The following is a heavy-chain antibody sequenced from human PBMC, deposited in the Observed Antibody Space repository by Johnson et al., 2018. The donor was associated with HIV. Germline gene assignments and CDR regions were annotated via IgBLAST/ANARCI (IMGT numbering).Heavy chain of an antibody. Sequence: QVQLVESGGGVVQPGRSLRLSCAVSGFNFNTYTMHWVRQAPGKGLEWVSVIYSGDSTYYADSVKGRFTISRDNSKNTLYLQMNSLRAEDTAVYYCAKDLSSGWSAFDIWGQGTMVTVSS. D-gene: IGHD6-19*01. J-gene: IGHJ3*02. V-gene: IGHV3-NL1*01. CDR1: GFNFNTYT. CDR2: IYSGDST. CDR3: AKDLSSGWSAFDI.